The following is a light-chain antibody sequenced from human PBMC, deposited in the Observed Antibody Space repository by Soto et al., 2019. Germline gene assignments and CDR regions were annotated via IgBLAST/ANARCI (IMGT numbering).Light chain of an antibody. V-gene: IGKV3-15*01. J-gene: IGKJ1*01. CDR3: EHYRTWLWT. Sequence: EIVRTQSPATRSVSPGERATLSCRASQSVDSKLAWYQQKPGQGPRLLIYGSSSKPTGIPARFSDSGSGTEFTLTISILQSEDFAVYYCEHYRTWLWTFGPGTKVEIK. CDR1: QSVDSK. CDR2: GSS.